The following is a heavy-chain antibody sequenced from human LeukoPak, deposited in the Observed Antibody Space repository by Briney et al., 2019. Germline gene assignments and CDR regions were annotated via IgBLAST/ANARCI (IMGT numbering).Heavy chain of an antibody. CDR2: INHSGST. CDR1: GGSFSGYY. CDR3: ARYNDFWSGYYTAYYGMDV. Sequence: SETLSLTCAVYGGSFSGYYWSWIRQPPGKGLEWIGEINHSGSTNYNPSLKSRVTISVDTSKNRFSLKLSSVTAADTAVYYCARYNDFWSGYYTAYYGMDVWGQGTTVTVSS. V-gene: IGHV4-34*01. D-gene: IGHD3-3*01. J-gene: IGHJ6*02.